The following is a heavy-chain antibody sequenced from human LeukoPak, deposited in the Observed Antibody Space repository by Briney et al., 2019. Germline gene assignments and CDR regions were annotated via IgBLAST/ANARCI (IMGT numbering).Heavy chain of an antibody. CDR1: GFTFSSYA. J-gene: IGHJ4*02. Sequence: GGSLRLSCAASGFTFSSYAMSWVRQAPGKGLEWVSAISGSGGSTYYADSVKGRFTISRDNSKNTLYLQMNSLRAEDTAVYYCAKRRRGYCSSTSCYGGGIFDYWGQGPLVTVSS. CDR3: AKRRRGYCSSTSCYGGGIFDY. D-gene: IGHD2-2*01. CDR2: ISGSGGST. V-gene: IGHV3-23*01.